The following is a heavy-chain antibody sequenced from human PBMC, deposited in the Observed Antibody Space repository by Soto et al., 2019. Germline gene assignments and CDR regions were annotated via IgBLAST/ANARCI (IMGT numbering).Heavy chain of an antibody. CDR3: ARDLRQGASGATVYGMDV. CDR1: GFIFSNNG. D-gene: IGHD7-27*01. J-gene: IGHJ6*02. Sequence: QVQLVESGGGEVQPGTSLRLSCIASGFIFSNNGMHWVRQAPGKGLEWVALVSHDGRKTFYADSVKGRLTFYRDNSKNTVYLHMNNLRPEDTAVYRCARDLRQGASGATVYGMDVWGQGPRSPSP. V-gene: IGHV3-30*03. CDR2: VSHDGRKT.